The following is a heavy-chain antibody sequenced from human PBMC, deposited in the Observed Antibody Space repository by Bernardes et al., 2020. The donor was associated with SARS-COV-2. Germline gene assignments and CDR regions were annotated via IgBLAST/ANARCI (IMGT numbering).Heavy chain of an antibody. V-gene: IGHV1-18*01. Sequence: ASVKVSCKASGYRVTSYVISWVRQAPGQGLEWVGWISAYNGKTNYAQKLQGRVTMTTDTSTNTAYMELRSLTSDDTAVYYCARKNAGDFDYWGQGILVTISS. CDR2: ISAYNGKT. CDR1: GYRVTSYV. CDR3: ARKNAGDFDY. J-gene: IGHJ4*02. D-gene: IGHD2-8*02.